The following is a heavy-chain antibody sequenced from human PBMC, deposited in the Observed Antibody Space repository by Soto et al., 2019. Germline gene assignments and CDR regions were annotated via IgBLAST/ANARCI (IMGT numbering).Heavy chain of an antibody. J-gene: IGHJ4*02. CDR1: GFTFSSYG. CDR2: ISYDGSNK. V-gene: IGHV3-30*18. CDR3: AKDRCRGYYYDSSGCPSDY. D-gene: IGHD3-22*01. Sequence: GGSLRLSCAASGFTFSSYGMHWVRQAPGKGLEWVAVISYDGSNKYYADSVKGRFTISRDNSKNTLYLQMNSLRAEDTAVYYCAKDRCRGYYYDSSGCPSDYWGQGTLVTVSS.